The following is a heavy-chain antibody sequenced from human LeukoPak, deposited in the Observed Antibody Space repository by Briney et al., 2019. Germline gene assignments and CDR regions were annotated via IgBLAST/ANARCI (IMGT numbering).Heavy chain of an antibody. V-gene: IGHV4-4*02. D-gene: IGHD2-2*01. CDR2: IYHSGST. J-gene: IGHJ4*02. CDR1: GGSISSSNW. Sequence: SGTLSLTCAVPGGSISSSNWWSWVRQPPGKGLEWIGEIYHSGSTNYNPSLMSRVTISVDKSKNQFSLKLSSVTAADTAVYYCASTICISTSCYPGVVDYWGQGTLVTVSS. CDR3: ASTICISTSCYPGVVDY.